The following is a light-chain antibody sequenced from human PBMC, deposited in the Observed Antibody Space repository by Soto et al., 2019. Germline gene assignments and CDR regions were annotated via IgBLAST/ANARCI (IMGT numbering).Light chain of an antibody. J-gene: IGKJ1*01. Sequence: EIVMTQSPATLSVSPGERATLSCRASQSVSRNLAWYQQKPVQAPRLLIYGASTSATGIPARFSGSGSGTEFTLTISSLQSEDFAVYDCQQYNNWPPWTFGQGTKVEIK. CDR3: QQYNNWPPWT. CDR1: QSVSRN. CDR2: GAS. V-gene: IGKV3-15*01.